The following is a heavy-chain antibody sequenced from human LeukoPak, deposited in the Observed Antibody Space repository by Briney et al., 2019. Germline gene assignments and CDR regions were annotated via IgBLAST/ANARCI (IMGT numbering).Heavy chain of an antibody. V-gene: IGHV6-1*01. CDR1: GDSVSSNSVT. CDR2: TYYRSTWYN. J-gene: IGHJ5*02. CDR3: ARRLTQYDCFDP. D-gene: IGHD2-2*01. Sequence: SQTLSLTCAISGDSVSSNSVTWNWIRQSPSRGLEWLGRTYYRSTWYNDYAVSVGGRITVNPDTSKNQFSLHLNSVTPEDTAVYYCARRLTQYDCFDPWGQGILVTVPS.